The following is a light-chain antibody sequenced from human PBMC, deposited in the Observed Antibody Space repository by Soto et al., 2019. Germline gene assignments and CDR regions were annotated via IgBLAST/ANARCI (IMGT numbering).Light chain of an antibody. CDR1: ESVSANY. CDR3: QQYGSVPLT. Sequence: EIVLTQSPGTLSLSPGERATLSCRASESVSANYLAWYQQKPGQAPRLLIYGASSRATGVPDRFSGSGSGADFTLTISRLDPEDFAVYFCQQYGSVPLTFGGGTTVEIK. V-gene: IGKV3-20*01. J-gene: IGKJ4*01. CDR2: GAS.